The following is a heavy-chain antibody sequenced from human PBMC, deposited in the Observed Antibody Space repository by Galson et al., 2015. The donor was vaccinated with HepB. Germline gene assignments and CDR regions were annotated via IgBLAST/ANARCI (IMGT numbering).Heavy chain of an antibody. CDR1: GYTFTSYV. CDR2: ISAYNGNT. CDR3: AREQYCSSASCYGVYAFDI. J-gene: IGHJ3*02. Sequence: KKPGASVKVSCKASGYTFTSYVINWVRQAPGQGLEWMGWISAYNGNTNYAQKLQGRVTMTADTSTSTAYMELRSLRSDDTAVYYCAREQYCSSASCYGVYAFDIWGQGTMVTVSS. V-gene: IGHV1-18*01. D-gene: IGHD2-2*01.